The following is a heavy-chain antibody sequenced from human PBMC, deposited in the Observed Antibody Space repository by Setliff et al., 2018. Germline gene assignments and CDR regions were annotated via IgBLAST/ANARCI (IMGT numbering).Heavy chain of an antibody. CDR1: GYTFTAYY. CDR2: INPGSGAT. V-gene: IGHV1-2*02. Sequence: ASVKVSCKASGYTFTAYYMHWVRQAPGQGLEWMGWINPGSGATNLAQRFQGRVTMTRDTSISTAYMELSSLRSDDTAVYYCAAGINSGTSGSYPGHLWGQGTLVTVSS. D-gene: IGHD1-26*01. CDR3: AAGINSGTSGSYPGHL. J-gene: IGHJ5*02.